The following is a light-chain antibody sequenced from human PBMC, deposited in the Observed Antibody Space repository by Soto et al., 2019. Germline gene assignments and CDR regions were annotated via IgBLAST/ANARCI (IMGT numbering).Light chain of an antibody. J-gene: IGKJ2*01. CDR1: QSVSDDF. Sequence: DIVMTQSPGTLSLSPGERATLSCRASQSVSDDFLAWYQQKPGQAPRLVISGASTRATGIPDRFRGSGSGTDFTLTIIRLEPEDFAVYSCQQYGSTPYTFGQGTILEIK. CDR2: GAS. CDR3: QQYGSTPYT. V-gene: IGKV3-20*01.